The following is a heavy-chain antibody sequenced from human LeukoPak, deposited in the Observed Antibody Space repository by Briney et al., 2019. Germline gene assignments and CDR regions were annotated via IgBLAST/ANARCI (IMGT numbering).Heavy chain of an antibody. V-gene: IGHV4-59*11. CDR3: ASRGGIANYYFDY. J-gene: IGHJ4*02. Sequence: PSETLSLTCTVSGGSISSHYWSWIRQPPGKGLEWIGSIYYSGSTYYNPSLKSRVTISVDTSKNQFSLKLSSVTAADTAVYYCASRGGIANYYFDYWGQGTLVTVSS. CDR1: GGSISSHY. D-gene: IGHD6-13*01. CDR2: IYYSGST.